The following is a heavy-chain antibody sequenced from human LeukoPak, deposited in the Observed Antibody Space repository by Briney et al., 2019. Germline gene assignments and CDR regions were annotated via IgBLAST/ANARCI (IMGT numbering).Heavy chain of an antibody. CDR1: GYTFTSFP. CDR2: IIAGNGNT. D-gene: IGHD3-16*01. V-gene: IGHV1-3*01. J-gene: IGHJ5*02. Sequence: ASVKVSCKAFGYTFTSFPLHWVRQAPGQRFEWMGWIIAGNGNTRFSPKFQGRVTFTRDTSATTAYMELSSLRSEDTAVYYCARDGGFDGSEPREMDPWGQGTLVTVPT. CDR3: ARDGGFDGSEPREMDP.